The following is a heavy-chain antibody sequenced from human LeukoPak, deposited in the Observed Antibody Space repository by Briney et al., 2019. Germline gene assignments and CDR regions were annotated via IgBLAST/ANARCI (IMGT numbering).Heavy chain of an antibody. CDR1: GGSISSSNW. V-gene: IGHV4-4*02. Sequence: PSETLSLTCAVSGGSISSSNWWSWVRQPPGKGLEWIGEIYHSGSTNYNPSLKSRVTMSVDKSKNQFSLKLSSVTAADTAVYYCARDLGVTNYWYFDLWGRGTLVTVSS. CDR3: ARDLGVTNYWYFDL. CDR2: IYHSGST. J-gene: IGHJ2*01. D-gene: IGHD2-8*01.